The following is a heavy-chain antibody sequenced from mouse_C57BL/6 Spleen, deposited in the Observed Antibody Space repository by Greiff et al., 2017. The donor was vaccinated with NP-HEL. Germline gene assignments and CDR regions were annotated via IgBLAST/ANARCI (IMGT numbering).Heavy chain of an antibody. J-gene: IGHJ4*01. V-gene: IGHV5-9-1*02. CDR2: ISSGGDCI. CDR1: GFTFSSYA. Sequence: EVQVVESGAGLVKPGGSLKLSCAASGFTFSSYAMSWVRQTPEKRLEWVAYISSGGDCIYYADTVKGRFTISRDNARNTLYLQMSSLKSEDTAMYYCTRRDDGYHYYAMDYWGQGTSVTVSS. D-gene: IGHD2-3*01. CDR3: TRRDDGYHYYAMDY.